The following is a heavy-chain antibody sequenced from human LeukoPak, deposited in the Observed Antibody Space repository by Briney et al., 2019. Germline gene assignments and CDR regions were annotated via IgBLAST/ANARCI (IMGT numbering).Heavy chain of an antibody. CDR2: ITSSSNYI. J-gene: IGHJ4*02. D-gene: IGHD5-24*01. CDR3: AGPDRDGYNSGY. Sequence: GGSLRLSCAASGFTFSSYGMNWVRQAPGKGLEWVSSITSSSNYIYYADSVKGRFTISRDNAKNSLYLQMNSLRAEDTAVYYCAGPDRDGYNSGYWGQGTLVTVSS. V-gene: IGHV3-21*01. CDR1: GFTFSSYG.